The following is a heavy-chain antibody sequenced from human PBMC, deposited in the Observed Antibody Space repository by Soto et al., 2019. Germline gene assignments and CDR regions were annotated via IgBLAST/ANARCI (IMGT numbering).Heavy chain of an antibody. D-gene: IGHD1-20*01. Sequence: GGSLRLSCAASGFTFSSYGMHWVRQAPGKGLEWVAVIWYDGSNKYYADSVKGRFTISRDNAKNSLFLQMNSLRAEDTALYYCAKGPAGSRHNWYYFDYWGQGTLVTVSS. CDR3: AKGPAGSRHNWYYFDY. V-gene: IGHV3-33*03. J-gene: IGHJ4*02. CDR2: IWYDGSNK. CDR1: GFTFSSYG.